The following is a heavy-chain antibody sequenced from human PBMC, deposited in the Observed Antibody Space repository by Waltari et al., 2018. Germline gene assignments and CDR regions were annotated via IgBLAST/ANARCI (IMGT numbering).Heavy chain of an antibody. CDR1: GFTFNTHA. CDR2: ISSDGFTK. Sequence: EVQLSESGGGLVQPGGSLRLSCAASGFTFNTHAMSWVRQVPGKNLEWVSSISSDGFTKYYAGSVKGRLTISRDNYKNSLSIQMNSLRAEDTAIYYCVKDWTGDNCVGAGCLAYWGRGTLVTVSS. V-gene: IGHV3-23*01. J-gene: IGHJ4*02. D-gene: IGHD2-21*01. CDR3: VKDWTGDNCVGAGCLAY.